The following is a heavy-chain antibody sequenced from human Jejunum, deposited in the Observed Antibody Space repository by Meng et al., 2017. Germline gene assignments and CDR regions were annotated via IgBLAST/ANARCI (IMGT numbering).Heavy chain of an antibody. CDR1: GDSISSGGYF. Sequence: QVQLQEAGPGWVKPSQTLSLTCSVSGDSISSGGYFWSWIRQLPGKGLEWIGYIYYTGSAYYNPSLKSRVTISVDTSKNQFSLKVTSVTAADTAVYYCAKVLTTVSNRQTEYFHHWGQGTLVTVSS. CDR3: AKVLTTVSNRQTEYFHH. CDR2: IYYTGSA. D-gene: IGHD4-17*01. V-gene: IGHV4-31*03. J-gene: IGHJ1*01.